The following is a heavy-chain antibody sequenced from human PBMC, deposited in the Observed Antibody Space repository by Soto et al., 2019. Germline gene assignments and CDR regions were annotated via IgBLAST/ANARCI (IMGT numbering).Heavy chain of an antibody. CDR2: ISWNSGNI. V-gene: IGHV3-9*01. D-gene: IGHD2-2*01. CDR1: TFTFGDYA. Sequence: EVQLVESGGGLVQPGRYLRLSCTASTFTFGDYAMHWVRQAPGKGLEWVSCISWNSGNIVYVDSVEGRFTISRDNAKNSLYLQMNSLRPEDTAFYYCVKGYTTCCFAPFDYWGQGALVTVSS. J-gene: IGHJ4*02. CDR3: VKGYTTCCFAPFDY.